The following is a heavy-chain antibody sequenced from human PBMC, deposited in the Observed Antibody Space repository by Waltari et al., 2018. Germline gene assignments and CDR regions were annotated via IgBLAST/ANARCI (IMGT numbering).Heavy chain of an antibody. J-gene: IGHJ4*02. CDR3: ASGVSNY. V-gene: IGHV4-38-2*02. CDR2: IYHSGST. D-gene: IGHD3-10*01. CDR1: AYSISSGYY. Sequence: QVQLQESGPGLVKPSETLSLTCTVSAYSISSGYYWGGIRQPLGKGLEWIGSIYHSGSTYYNPSLKSRVTISVDASKNQFSLKLTSVTAADTAVYYCASGVSNYWGQGTLVTVSS.